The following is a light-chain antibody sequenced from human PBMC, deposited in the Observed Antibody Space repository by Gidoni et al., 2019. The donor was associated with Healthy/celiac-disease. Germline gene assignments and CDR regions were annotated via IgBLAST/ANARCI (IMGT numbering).Light chain of an antibody. CDR2: KDS. CDR3: QSADSSGTLSV. Sequence: SYELTQPPSVSVSPGQTARLTCSGDALPKQYAYWYQQKPGQAPVLVIYKDSERPSGIPERFSGSSSGTTVTFTISGVQAEDEADYYCQSADSSGTLSVFGGGTKLTVL. CDR1: ALPKQY. V-gene: IGLV3-25*03. J-gene: IGLJ2*01.